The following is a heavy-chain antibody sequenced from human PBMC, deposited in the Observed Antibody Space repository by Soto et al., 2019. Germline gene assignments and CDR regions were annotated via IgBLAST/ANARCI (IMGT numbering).Heavy chain of an antibody. CDR1: GFTFSSYG. J-gene: IGHJ5*02. CDR2: IWYDGSNK. Sequence: QVQLVESGGGVVQPGRSLRLSCAASGFTFSSYGMHWVRQAPGKGLEWVAVIWYDGSNKYYADSVKGRFTISRDNSKXXXXXXXXXXXXXXXXXXXXXXXXVVKGLXXNWFDPWGQGTLVTVSS. D-gene: IGHD2-15*01. CDR3: XXXXVVKGLXXNWFDP. V-gene: IGHV3-33*01.